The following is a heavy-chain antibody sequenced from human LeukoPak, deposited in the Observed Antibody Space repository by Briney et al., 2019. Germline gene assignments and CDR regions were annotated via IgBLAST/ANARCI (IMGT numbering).Heavy chain of an antibody. CDR3: ARDLASGNHPDGFDV. D-gene: IGHD1-14*01. J-gene: IGHJ3*01. V-gene: IGHV3-33*05. CDR2: MLYDGSGI. Sequence: GGSLRLSCAASGFTFRLYGMHWVRQAPGKGLEWVALMLYDGSGIYYADSVKGRFSVSRDNSNYMFYLQMTSLRAEDSAVYYCARDLASGNHPDGFDVWAQGTLVTVSS. CDR1: GFTFRLYG.